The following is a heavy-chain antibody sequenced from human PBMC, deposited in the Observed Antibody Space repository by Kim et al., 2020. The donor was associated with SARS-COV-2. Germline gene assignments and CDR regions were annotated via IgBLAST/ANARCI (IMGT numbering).Heavy chain of an antibody. CDR3: ARDRYDTAMVNVDYYYGMDV. J-gene: IGHJ6*02. V-gene: IGHV4-59*01. D-gene: IGHD5-18*01. Sequence: RVTISVDTSKNQFSLKLSSVTAADTAVYYCARDRYDTAMVNVDYYYGMDVWGQGTTVTVSS.